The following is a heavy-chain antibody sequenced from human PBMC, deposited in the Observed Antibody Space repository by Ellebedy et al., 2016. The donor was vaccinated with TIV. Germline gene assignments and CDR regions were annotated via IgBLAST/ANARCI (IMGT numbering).Heavy chain of an antibody. CDR1: GFTFSDYY. CDR2: ISSTSSYT. D-gene: IGHD3-10*01. CDR3: ARAFYGASQGGFDP. V-gene: IGHV3-11*06. J-gene: IGHJ5*02. Sequence: GESLKISXAASGFTFSDYYMSWIRQAPGKGLEWVSSISSTSSYTNYADPVKGRFTISRDNAKNSLYLQMNSLRAEDTAVYSCARAFYGASQGGFDPWGQGTLVTVSS.